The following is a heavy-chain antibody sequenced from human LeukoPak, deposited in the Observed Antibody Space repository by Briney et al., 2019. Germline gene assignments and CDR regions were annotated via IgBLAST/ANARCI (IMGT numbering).Heavy chain of an antibody. V-gene: IGHV4-4*02. Sequence: SGTLSLTCAVSGDSISNNNWWTWVRQPPGKGLEWIGETNGGGSSNYSPSLKSRVTISVDKSKNQFSLKLDSVTAADTAVYYCARAKWFDPWGQGTLDTVSS. J-gene: IGHJ5*02. CDR1: GDSISNNNW. CDR3: ARAKWFDP. CDR2: TNGGGSS.